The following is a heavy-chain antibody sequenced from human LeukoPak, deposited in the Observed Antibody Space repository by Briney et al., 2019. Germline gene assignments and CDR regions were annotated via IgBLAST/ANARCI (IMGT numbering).Heavy chain of an antibody. CDR1: GGSINGYS. D-gene: IGHD3-10*01. V-gene: IGHV4-59*08. J-gene: IGHJ4*02. CDR3: ARLGGNWNSPGRDY. CDR2: ISYTGTT. Sequence: PSETLSLTCSVSGGSINGYSWTWIRQPPGMRLEWIGHISYTGTTNYNPSLTTRVAISVDTSKNQFPLKLTSVTAADTGMYFCARLGGNWNSPGRDYWGQGTLVTVSS.